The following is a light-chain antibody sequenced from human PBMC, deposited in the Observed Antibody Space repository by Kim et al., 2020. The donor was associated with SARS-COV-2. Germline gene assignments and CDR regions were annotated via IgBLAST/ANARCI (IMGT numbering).Light chain of an antibody. Sequence: SASVEDRVTITCRASQSVNIYLAWYQQKPGKAPNLLIYEASTLERGVPSRFSGSGSGTEFTLSISSLQPDDSATYYCQQYHTYWTFGQGTKVDIK. CDR2: EAS. CDR1: QSVNIY. J-gene: IGKJ1*01. CDR3: QQYHTYWT. V-gene: IGKV1-5*01.